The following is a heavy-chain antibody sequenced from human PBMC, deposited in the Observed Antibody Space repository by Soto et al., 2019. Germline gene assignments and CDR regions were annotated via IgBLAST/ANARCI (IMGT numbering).Heavy chain of an antibody. D-gene: IGHD6-6*01. Sequence: QVQLVQSGAEVKKPGASVKVSCQASGYNFTNHYMHWVRQAPGHGLEWMGIINPNGGKTPYAQKFQGRVTMTRDTSTTTVYLELTSLTSQYTAVYFCARDLGGPPVPYNWFDPWGQGTLVTVSS. V-gene: IGHV1-46*01. J-gene: IGHJ5*02. CDR1: GYNFTNHY. CDR2: INPNGGKT. CDR3: ARDLGGPPVPYNWFDP.